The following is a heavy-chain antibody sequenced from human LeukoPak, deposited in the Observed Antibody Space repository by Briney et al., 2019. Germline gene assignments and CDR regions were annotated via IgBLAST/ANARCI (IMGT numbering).Heavy chain of an antibody. CDR1: GFMFDDYG. V-gene: IGHV3-20*04. CDR2: INWNGGRT. D-gene: IGHD3-22*01. J-gene: IGHJ3*02. Sequence: PGGSLRLSCAASGFMFDDYGMSWVRQAPGKGLEWVSGINWNGGRTGYADSVKGRFTISRDNSRNSLYLQMNSLRTEDTALYYCAKDPRRISMIVRAFDIWGQGTMVTVSS. CDR3: AKDPRRISMIVRAFDI.